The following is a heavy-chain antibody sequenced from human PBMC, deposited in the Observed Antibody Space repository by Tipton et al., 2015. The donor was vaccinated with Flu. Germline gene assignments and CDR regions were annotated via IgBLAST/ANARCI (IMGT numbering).Heavy chain of an antibody. D-gene: IGHD1-26*01. V-gene: IGHV1-46*01. CDR2: INPSGGST. J-gene: IGHJ4*02. CDR3: ARDAGSGSYYQPFDY. Sequence: QLVQSGAEVKKPGASVKVSCKASGYTFTSYYMHWVRQAPGQGLEWMGIINPSGGSTSYAQKFQGRVTMTRDTSTSTVYMELSSLRSEDTAVYYCARDAGSGSYYQPFDYWIQVTLVTVSS. CDR1: GYTFTSYY.